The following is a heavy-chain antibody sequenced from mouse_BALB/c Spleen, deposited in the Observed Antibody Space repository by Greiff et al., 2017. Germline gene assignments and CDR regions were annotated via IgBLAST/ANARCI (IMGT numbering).Heavy chain of an antibody. J-gene: IGHJ3*01. CDR2: ISSGGGST. V-gene: IGHV5-12-1*01. CDR3: ARPSLGSLFAY. Sequence: EVMLVESGGGLVKPGGSLKLSCAASGFAFSSYDMSWVRQTPEKRLEWVAYISSGGGSTYYPDTVKGRFTISRDNAKNTLYLQMSSLKSEDTAMYYCARPSLGSLFAYWGQGTLVTVSA. CDR1: GFAFSSYD.